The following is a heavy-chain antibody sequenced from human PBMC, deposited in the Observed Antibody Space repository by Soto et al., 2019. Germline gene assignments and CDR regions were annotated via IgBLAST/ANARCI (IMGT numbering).Heavy chain of an antibody. CDR3: ARGLYSSRWFPDY. CDR2: VWSDGSDT. Sequence: GGSLRLSCAASGFIFNNYAMHWVRQAPGKGLNWMAVVWSDGSDTYYEDSVKGRFTISRDNSKNTLDLQMNNLRAEDTAIYYCARGLYSSRWFPDYWGQGTLVTVSS. D-gene: IGHD6-13*01. J-gene: IGHJ4*02. CDR1: GFIFNNYA. V-gene: IGHV3-33*01.